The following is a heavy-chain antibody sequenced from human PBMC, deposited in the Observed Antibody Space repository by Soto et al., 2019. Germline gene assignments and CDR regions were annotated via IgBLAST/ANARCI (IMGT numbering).Heavy chain of an antibody. D-gene: IGHD4-4*01. CDR2: IIPIFGTA. V-gene: IGHV1-69*13. J-gene: IGHJ6*02. Sequence: SVKVSCKASGGTFSSYAISWVRQAPGQGLEWMGGIIPIFGTANYAQKFQGRVTITADESTSTAYMELSSLRSEDTAVYYCARLLTRPSNRYYYYYGIDVWGQGTTVTVSS. CDR3: ARLLTRPSNRYYYYYGIDV. CDR1: GGTFSSYA.